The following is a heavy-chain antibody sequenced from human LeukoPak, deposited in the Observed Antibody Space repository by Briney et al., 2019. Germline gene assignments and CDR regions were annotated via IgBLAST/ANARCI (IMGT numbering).Heavy chain of an antibody. J-gene: IGHJ4*02. Sequence: SETLSLTCSVSGGSISGSSYSWGWIRQPPRKGLEWIGNIDYSGTTHYNPSLKSRVTISVDTSKKQFSLKLSSVTAADTAVYYCARDRVFEGAIGDYWGQGILVTVSS. D-gene: IGHD3-3*01. CDR2: IDYSGTT. V-gene: IGHV4-39*07. CDR1: GGSISGSSYS. CDR3: ARDRVFEGAIGDY.